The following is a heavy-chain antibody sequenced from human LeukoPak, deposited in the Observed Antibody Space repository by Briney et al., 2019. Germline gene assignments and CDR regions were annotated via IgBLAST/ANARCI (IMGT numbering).Heavy chain of an antibody. J-gene: IGHJ3*02. CDR3: ASFGGVIVGPPDAFDI. D-gene: IGHD3-16*02. Sequence: SETLSLTCTVSGGSISSYYWSWIRQPAGKGLEWIGRIYTSGSTNYNPSLKSRVTMSVDTSKNQFSLKLSSVTAADTAVYHCASFGGVIVGPPDAFDIWGQGTMVTVSS. CDR1: GGSISSYY. V-gene: IGHV4-4*07. CDR2: IYTSGST.